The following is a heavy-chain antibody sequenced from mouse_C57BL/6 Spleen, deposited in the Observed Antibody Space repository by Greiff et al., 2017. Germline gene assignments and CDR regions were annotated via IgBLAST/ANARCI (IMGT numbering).Heavy chain of an antibody. CDR3: AREREGDWYFDV. CDR2: INYDGSST. V-gene: IGHV5-16*01. Sequence: EVKLMESEGGLVQPGSSMKLSCTASGFTFSDYYMAWVRQVPEKGLEWVANINYDGSSTYYLDSLKSRFIISRDNAKNILYLQMSSLKSEDTATYYCAREREGDWYFDVWGTGTTVTVSS. J-gene: IGHJ1*03. CDR1: GFTFSDYY.